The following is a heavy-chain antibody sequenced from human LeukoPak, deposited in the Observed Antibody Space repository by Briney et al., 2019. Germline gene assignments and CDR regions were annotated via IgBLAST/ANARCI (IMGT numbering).Heavy chain of an antibody. V-gene: IGHV3-66*01. Sequence: GGSLRLSCAASGFTVSSNCMSWVRQAPGKGLEWVSVIYSGGSTYYADSVKGRFTISRDNSKNTLYLQMNNLRAEDTAVYYCARGRQVGASTVEDYWGQGTLVTVSS. CDR2: IYSGGST. CDR3: ARGRQVGASTVEDY. CDR1: GFTVSSNC. J-gene: IGHJ4*02. D-gene: IGHD1-26*01.